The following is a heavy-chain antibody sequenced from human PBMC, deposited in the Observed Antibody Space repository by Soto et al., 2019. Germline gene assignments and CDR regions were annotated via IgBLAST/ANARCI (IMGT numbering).Heavy chain of an antibody. CDR2: INAKSGNT. D-gene: IGHD4-17*01. CDR1: GYTISDYG. Sequence: QVQLLQSGAEVKKPGASVKVSCKASGYTISDYGLNWVRQAPGQGLEWMGRINAKSGNTDYAQRFQDTGTMATAPSTSTAYIEVRGLRSDDTAVYYCARGGLRWITVATFINYSFDSWGQGTLVSVSS. J-gene: IGHJ4*02. V-gene: IGHV1-18*01. CDR3: ARGGLRWITVATFINYSFDS.